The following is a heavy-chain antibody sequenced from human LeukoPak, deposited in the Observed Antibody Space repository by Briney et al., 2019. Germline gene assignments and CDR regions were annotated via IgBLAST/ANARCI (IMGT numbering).Heavy chain of an antibody. J-gene: IGHJ4*02. Sequence: GGSLRLSCAASGFTFNNDWMNWVRQAPGKGLEWVAKIKEDGSEKYYVDSVKGRFTISRDNAKNSLYLQMNSLRDEDTAVYYCARDEDAFGGQGTLVTVSS. V-gene: IGHV3-7*01. CDR3: ARDEDAF. CDR1: GFTFNNDW. CDR2: IKEDGSEK.